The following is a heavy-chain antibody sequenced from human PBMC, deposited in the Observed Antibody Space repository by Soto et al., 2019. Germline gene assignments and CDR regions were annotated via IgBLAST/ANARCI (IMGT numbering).Heavy chain of an antibody. CDR3: ARDLSYGLCDY. J-gene: IGHJ4*02. Sequence: VASVKVSCKASGYTFTSYGISWVQQAPGQGLEWMGWISAHNGNTKYAQKLQGRVTMTTDTSTSTAYMELRSLRSDDTAVYYCARDLSYGLCDYWGQGTLVTVSS. CDR1: GYTFTSYG. CDR2: ISAHNGNT. V-gene: IGHV1-18*01. D-gene: IGHD5-18*01.